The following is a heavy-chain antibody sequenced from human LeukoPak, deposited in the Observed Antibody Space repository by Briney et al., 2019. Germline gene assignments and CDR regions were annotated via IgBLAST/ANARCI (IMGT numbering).Heavy chain of an antibody. V-gene: IGHV3-53*01. CDR2: IYSGGST. Sequence: PGGSLRLSCAASGFTVSSNYMSWVRQAPGKGLEWVSVIYSGGSTYYADSVKGRFTISRDNSKNTLYLQMNSLRAEDTAVYYCARDGSAAGSAGMDVWGQGTTVTVSS. J-gene: IGHJ6*02. CDR1: GFTVSSNY. D-gene: IGHD6-13*01. CDR3: ARDGSAAGSAGMDV.